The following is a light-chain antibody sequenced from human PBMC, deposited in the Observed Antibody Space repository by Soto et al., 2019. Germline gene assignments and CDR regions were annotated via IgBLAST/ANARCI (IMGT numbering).Light chain of an antibody. V-gene: IGKV3-20*01. J-gene: IGKJ4*01. CDR3: QQYGSSPT. Sequence: EIVLTQSPGTLSLSPGERATLSCRASQSVSSSFLAWYQQKPGQAPRLLIYGTSSRATGIPDRFSGSGSGTDFTLTISVLEPEDFAVYSCQQYGSSPTFGGGTKVEIK. CDR2: GTS. CDR1: QSVSSSF.